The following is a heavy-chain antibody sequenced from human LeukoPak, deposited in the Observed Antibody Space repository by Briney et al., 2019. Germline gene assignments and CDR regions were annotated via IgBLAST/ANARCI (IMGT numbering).Heavy chain of an antibody. CDR2: ISAYNGNT. Sequence: ASVTVSCTASGYTFTSYGVSWVRQAPGPGLEWMGWISAYNGNTNYAQKLQGRVTMTTDTSTSTAYMALRSLRSDDTAVYYCARVVPIAAAGRYNWFDPWGQGTLVTVSS. CDR3: ARVVPIAAAGRYNWFDP. J-gene: IGHJ5*02. CDR1: GYTFTSYG. V-gene: IGHV1-18*01. D-gene: IGHD6-13*01.